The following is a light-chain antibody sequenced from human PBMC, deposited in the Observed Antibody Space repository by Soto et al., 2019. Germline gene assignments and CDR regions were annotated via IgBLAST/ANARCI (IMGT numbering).Light chain of an antibody. CDR2: AAS. J-gene: IGKJ1*01. CDR1: QSISSY. Sequence: DVQMTQSPSAVSASVGGRVTITCRASQSISSYLNWYQERPGKAPKVLIHAASSLESGVPSRFSGSGSGTDFTLTISSLQLEDFAIYYCQQGYSSPWTFGQGTKVDIK. V-gene: IGKV1-39*01. CDR3: QQGYSSPWT.